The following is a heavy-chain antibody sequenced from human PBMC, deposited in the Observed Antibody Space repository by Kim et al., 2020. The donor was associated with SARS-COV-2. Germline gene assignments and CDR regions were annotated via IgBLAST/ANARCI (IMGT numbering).Heavy chain of an antibody. J-gene: IGHJ6*01. CDR1: GFTFSNDR. CDR3: AGQLRNYLSVLVFYY. D-gene: IGHD1-1*01. V-gene: IGHV3-15*01. Sequence: GGSLRLSCAASGFTFSNDRMNWVRQAPGKGLEWVSSINSRTGYRNTAYAAPGQVSFTSDSDNSKQTLHLNMHSLKTTDASEYSCAGQLRNYLSVLVFYY. CDR2: INSRTGYRNT.